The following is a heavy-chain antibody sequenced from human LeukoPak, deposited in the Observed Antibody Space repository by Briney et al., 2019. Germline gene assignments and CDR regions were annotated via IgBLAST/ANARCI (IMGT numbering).Heavy chain of an antibody. D-gene: IGHD5-18*01. CDR1: GYTFTSYH. V-gene: IGHV1-46*01. CDR2: INPSGGGT. CDR3: ARGYSYGRDTGY. J-gene: IGHJ4*02. Sequence: GASVKVSCKASGYTFTSYHLHWVRQAPGQGLEWMGMINPSGGGTSYAQKFQGRVTMTRDTSTSTVYMELSSLRSKDTAMYYCARGYSYGRDTGYWGQGTLVTVSS.